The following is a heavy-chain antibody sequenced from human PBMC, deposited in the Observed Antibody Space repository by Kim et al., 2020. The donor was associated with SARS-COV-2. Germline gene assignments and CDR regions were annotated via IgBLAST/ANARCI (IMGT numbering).Heavy chain of an antibody. J-gene: IGHJ4*02. V-gene: IGHV3-33*08. D-gene: IGHD5-18*01. Sequence: GGSLRLSCAASGFTFSSYGMHWVRQAPGKGLEWVAVIWYDGSNKYYADSVKGRFTISRDNSKNTLYLQMNSLRAEDTAVYYCARDPTRINVDTAMVTGGGFDYWGQGTLVTVSS. CDR1: GFTFSSYG. CDR2: IWYDGSNK. CDR3: ARDPTRINVDTAMVTGGGFDY.